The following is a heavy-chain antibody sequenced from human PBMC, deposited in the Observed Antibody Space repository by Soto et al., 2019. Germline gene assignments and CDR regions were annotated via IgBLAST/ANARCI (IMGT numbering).Heavy chain of an antibody. D-gene: IGHD3-3*01. Sequence: SETLSLTCTVSGGSISSSSYYWGWIRQPPGKGLEWIGSIYYSGSTYYNPSLKSRVTISVDTSKNQFSLKLSSVTAADTAVYYCARGRIWSGYLFDYWGQGTLVTVSS. CDR3: ARGRIWSGYLFDY. CDR2: IYYSGST. J-gene: IGHJ4*02. CDR1: GGSISSSSYY. V-gene: IGHV4-39*01.